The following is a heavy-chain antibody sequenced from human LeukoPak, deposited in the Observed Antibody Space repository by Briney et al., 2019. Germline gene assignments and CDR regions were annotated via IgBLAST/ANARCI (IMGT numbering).Heavy chain of an antibody. CDR2: ISSSGSII. CDR3: ARVQRTYYFDY. V-gene: IGHV3-48*03. CDR1: GFTFSSYE. Sequence: TGGSLRLSCAASGFTFSSYEMNWVRRAPGKGLEWVSYISSSGSIIYYADSVKGRFTISRDNDKNSLYLQMNSLRAEGTAMYYRARVQRTYYFDYWGQGTLVTVSS. J-gene: IGHJ4*02.